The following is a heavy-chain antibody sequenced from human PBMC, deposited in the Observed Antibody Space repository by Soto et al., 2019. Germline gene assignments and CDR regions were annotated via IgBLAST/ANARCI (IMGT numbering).Heavy chain of an antibody. CDR2: IYYSGST. CDR1: GGSISSRSFY. J-gene: IGHJ4*02. D-gene: IGHD2-2*01. Sequence: QLQLQESGPGLVKPSETLSLTCTVSGGSISSRSFYWGWIRQPPGMGLEWIGSIYYSGSTDYDPSLKSRLSISVDTSKNQFSLRLSSVTAADTAVDYCASRSSYCRHTTCYEDYFAYWGQGILVTVSS. CDR3: ASRSSYCRHTTCYEDYFAY. V-gene: IGHV4-39*01.